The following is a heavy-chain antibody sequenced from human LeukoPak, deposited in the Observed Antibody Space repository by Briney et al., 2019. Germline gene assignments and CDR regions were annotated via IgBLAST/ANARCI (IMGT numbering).Heavy chain of an antibody. J-gene: IGHJ6*03. Sequence: PSETLSLTCTLSGGSISSSSYYWGWIRQPPGKGLEWIGSIYYSGSTYYNPSLKSRVTISVDTSKNQFSLKLSSVTAADTAVYYCARHSSTRYYDFWSGFRGGMDVWGKGTTVTVSS. CDR1: GGSISSSSYY. V-gene: IGHV4-39*01. D-gene: IGHD3-3*01. CDR2: IYYSGST. CDR3: ARHSSTRYYDFWSGFRGGMDV.